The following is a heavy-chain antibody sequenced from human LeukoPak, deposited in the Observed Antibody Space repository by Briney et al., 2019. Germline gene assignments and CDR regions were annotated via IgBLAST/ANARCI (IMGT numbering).Heavy chain of an antibody. D-gene: IGHD3-10*01. CDR3: ARDDPRGPYGGDWFDP. V-gene: IGHV1-69*13. CDR2: IIPIFGTA. Sequence: SVKVSCKASGYTFTSYAMNWVRQAPGQGLEWMRGIIPIFGTANYAQKFQGRVTITADESTNTAYMELSSLRSEDTAVYYCARDDPRGPYGGDWFDPWGQGTLVTVSS. CDR1: GYTFTSYA. J-gene: IGHJ5*02.